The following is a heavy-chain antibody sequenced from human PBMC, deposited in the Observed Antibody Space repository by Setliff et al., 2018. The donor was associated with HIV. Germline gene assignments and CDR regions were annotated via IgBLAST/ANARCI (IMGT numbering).Heavy chain of an antibody. CDR1: GFIFGDYA. CDR2: IRSKAYGGTT. CDR3: TRGQDVVVLSPTGSDAFDI. Sequence: LKISCTGSGFIFGDYATSWVRQAPGKGLEWVGIIRSKAYGGTTEYAASVKGRFTISRDDSKSIAFLQMNSLKTEDTAVYYCTRGQDVVVLSPTGSDAFDIWGRGTMVTVSS. V-gene: IGHV3-49*04. D-gene: IGHD2-15*01. J-gene: IGHJ3*02.